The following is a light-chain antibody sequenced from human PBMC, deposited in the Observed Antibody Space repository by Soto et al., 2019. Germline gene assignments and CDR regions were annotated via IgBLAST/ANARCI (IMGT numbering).Light chain of an antibody. CDR1: SSNIGAGYD. CDR2: GNN. Sequence: QSVLTQPPSVSGAPGQRVTISCTGSSSNIGAGYDVQWYQQLPGSAPKVLIYGNNNRPSGLPDRFSGSKSGTSASLAITGLQAEDEADYYCQSYDSSLSGSWVFGGGTKLTVL. V-gene: IGLV1-40*01. J-gene: IGLJ3*02. CDR3: QSYDSSLSGSWV.